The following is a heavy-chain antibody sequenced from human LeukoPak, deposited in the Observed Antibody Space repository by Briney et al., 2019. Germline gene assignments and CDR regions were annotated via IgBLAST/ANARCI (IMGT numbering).Heavy chain of an antibody. Sequence: GGSLRLSCAASGFTFSSYATSWVRPAPSKGLGWVAFIRYDGSNKYYADSVNGRFTISRDNSKNPLYLQMNSLRAEDTAVYYCAKDMTTLDHWGQGTLVTVSS. V-gene: IGHV3-30*02. CDR1: GFTFSSYA. CDR3: AKDMTTLDH. D-gene: IGHD4-11*01. J-gene: IGHJ4*02. CDR2: IRYDGSNK.